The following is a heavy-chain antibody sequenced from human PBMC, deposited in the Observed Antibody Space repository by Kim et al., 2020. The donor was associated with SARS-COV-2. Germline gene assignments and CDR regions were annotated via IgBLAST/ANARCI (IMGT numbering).Heavy chain of an antibody. D-gene: IGHD6-13*01. Sequence: ADSVWGRFNISWDHSKNTLYMQMNSLGAEDTAVYYCAKDLGLPAAGAELDYWGQGTLVTVSS. J-gene: IGHJ4*02. CDR3: AKDLGLPAAGAELDY. V-gene: IGHV3-23*01.